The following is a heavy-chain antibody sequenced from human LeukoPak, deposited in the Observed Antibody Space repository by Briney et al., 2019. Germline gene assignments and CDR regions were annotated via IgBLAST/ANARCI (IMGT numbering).Heavy chain of an antibody. J-gene: IGHJ5*02. CDR2: IYYSGST. D-gene: IGHD3-10*01. V-gene: IGHV4-61*01. CDR3: AREYYYGSGFDP. Sequence: SETLSLTCTVSGGSISSSSYYWSWIRQPPGKGLEWIGYIYYSGSTNYNPSLKSRVTISVDTSKNQFSLKLSSVTAADTAVYYCAREYYYGSGFDPWGQGTLVTVSS. CDR1: GGSISSSSYY.